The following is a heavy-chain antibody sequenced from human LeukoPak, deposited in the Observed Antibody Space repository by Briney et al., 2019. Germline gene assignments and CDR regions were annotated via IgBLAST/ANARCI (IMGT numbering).Heavy chain of an antibody. D-gene: IGHD5-12*01. V-gene: IGHV4-4*07. J-gene: IGHJ5*02. CDR3: ARATVDLVATEPGNWFDP. Sequence: PSETLSLTCTVSGGSISSYYWSWIRQPAGKGLEWIGRIYTSGSTNYNPSLKSRVTMSVDTSKNQFSLKLSSVTAADTAVYYCARATVDLVATEPGNWFDPWGQGTLVTVSS. CDR2: IYTSGST. CDR1: GGSISSYY.